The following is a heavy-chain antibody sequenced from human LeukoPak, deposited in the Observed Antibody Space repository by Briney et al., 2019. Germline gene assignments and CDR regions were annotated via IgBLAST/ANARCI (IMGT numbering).Heavy chain of an antibody. CDR1: GYTLIELS. CDR3: ATVKFRSFDFDY. Sequence: ASVKVSCMVSGYTLIELSMHWVRHAPGEGLEWMGGFDPEDGETIYAQKFQGRVTMTEDTSTDTAYMEQSSLRSEDTAVYYCATVKFRSFDFDYWGQGTLVTVAS. J-gene: IGHJ4*02. CDR2: FDPEDGET. V-gene: IGHV1-24*01. D-gene: IGHD6-13*01.